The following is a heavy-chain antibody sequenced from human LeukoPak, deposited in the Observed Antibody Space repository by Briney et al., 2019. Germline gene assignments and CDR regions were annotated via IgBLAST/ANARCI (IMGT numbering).Heavy chain of an antibody. CDR3: ARERLRGFAFDI. J-gene: IGHJ3*02. V-gene: IGHV3-21*01. CDR2: ISSSSYI. Sequence: PGGSLRLSCAASGFTFSSYSMNWVRQAPGKGLEWVSSISSSSYIYYADSVKGRFTISRDNAKNSLYLQMNSLRAEDTAVYYCARERLRGFAFDIWGQGTMVTVSS. CDR1: GFTFSSYS. D-gene: IGHD4-17*01.